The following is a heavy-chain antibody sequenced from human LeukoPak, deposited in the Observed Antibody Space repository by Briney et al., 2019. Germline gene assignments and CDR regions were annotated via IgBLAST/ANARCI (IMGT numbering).Heavy chain of an antibody. J-gene: IGHJ4*02. Sequence: PGGSLRLSCAASGFTFSSYWMSWVRQAPGKGLEWVANIKQDGSEEYYVDSVKGRFTISRDNAKNSLYLQMNSLRAEDTALYYCARMGTYYGSGTYTLSYWGQGTLVTVSS. CDR2: IKQDGSEE. CDR1: GFTFSSYW. V-gene: IGHV3-7*01. CDR3: ARMGTYYGSGTYTLSY. D-gene: IGHD3-10*01.